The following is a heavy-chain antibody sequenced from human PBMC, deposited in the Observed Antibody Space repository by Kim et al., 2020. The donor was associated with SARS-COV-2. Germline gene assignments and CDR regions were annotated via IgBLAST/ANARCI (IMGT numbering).Heavy chain of an antibody. Sequence: GGSLRLSCEASGFTFSSYNMNWVRQAPGKGLEWVSSISYSSANIFYADSVKGRFTISRDNARTSMSLQMNSLRAEDTAVYYSARDLEAGSYYFDSGGQGT. CDR2: ISYSSANI. D-gene: IGHD1-26*01. CDR3: ARDLEAGSYYFDS. CDR1: GFTFSSYN. V-gene: IGHV3-21*01. J-gene: IGHJ1*01.